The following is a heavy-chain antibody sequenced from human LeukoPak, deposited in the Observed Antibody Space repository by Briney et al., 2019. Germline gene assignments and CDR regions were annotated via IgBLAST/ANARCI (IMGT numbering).Heavy chain of an antibody. CDR1: GYTFTSND. D-gene: IGHD3-22*01. Sequence: ASVKVSGKASGYTFTSNDMHWVRQAPGQVLDLMGIINPSDGSTSDAQKFQGRVTMTRDTSTSTVYMELSSLRSEDTAVYYCARARLLGANSYDSSPPRGYFYSMDVWGKGTTVTVSS. V-gene: IGHV1-46*01. CDR2: INPSDGST. J-gene: IGHJ6*03. CDR3: ARARLLGANSYDSSPPRGYFYSMDV.